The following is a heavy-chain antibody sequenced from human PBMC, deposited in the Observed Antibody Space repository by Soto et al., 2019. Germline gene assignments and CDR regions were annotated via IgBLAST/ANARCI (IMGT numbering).Heavy chain of an antibody. V-gene: IGHV3-48*01. CDR3: ARVPLYVIAARLVGFFDY. D-gene: IGHD6-6*01. CDR2: IRGSSSPI. J-gene: IGHJ4*02. Sequence: GGSLRLSCAAAGFTFGDYGMNWVRQAPGKGLEWVSYIRGSSSPIYYTDSVRGRFTISRDNAKNSLYLQMNSLRAEDTAVYYCARVPLYVIAARLVGFFDYWGQETLVTFSS. CDR1: GFTFGDYG.